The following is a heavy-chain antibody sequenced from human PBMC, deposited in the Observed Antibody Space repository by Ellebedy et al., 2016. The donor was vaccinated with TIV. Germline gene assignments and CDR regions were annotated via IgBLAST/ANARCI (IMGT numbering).Heavy chain of an antibody. D-gene: IGHD3-22*01. CDR3: AKDCDYFYDSSGFDY. J-gene: IGHJ4*02. CDR2: ISGSRGTT. Sequence: PGGSLRLSCAASGFTFSRYDMNWVRQAPGKGLEWVSRISGSRGTTNYADSVKGRFTISRDNSKNILYLQMNSLRADDTAVYYCAKDCDYFYDSSGFDYWGQGSLVTVSS. V-gene: IGHV3-23*01. CDR1: GFTFSRYD.